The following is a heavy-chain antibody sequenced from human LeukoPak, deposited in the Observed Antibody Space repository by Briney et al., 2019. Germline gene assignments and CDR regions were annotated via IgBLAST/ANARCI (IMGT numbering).Heavy chain of an antibody. CDR3: AKGGKWDVTPFDY. D-gene: IGHD1-26*01. J-gene: IGHJ4*02. CDR2: ISGGGGST. CDR1: GFTFTSCS. Sequence: GGSLRLSCAASGFTFTSCSMNWVRQAPGQGLEWVSPISGGGGSTYYADSVKGRFTISRDNSKNTLYLQVNSRRAEDTAVYYCAKGGKWDVTPFDYWGQGTLVTVSS. V-gene: IGHV3-23*01.